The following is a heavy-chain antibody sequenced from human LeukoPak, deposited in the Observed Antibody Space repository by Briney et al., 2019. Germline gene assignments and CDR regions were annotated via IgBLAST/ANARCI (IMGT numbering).Heavy chain of an antibody. CDR1: GFTFSSYA. D-gene: IGHD3-22*01. Sequence: GGSLRLSCAASGFTFSSYAMSWVRQAPGKGLEWVSGISGSGDNTYYADSVKGRFTISRDNPKNTLYVRVNSLGTEDTAAYYCAKGSYYDSSGSFYFDYWGQGTLVTVSS. CDR2: ISGSGDNT. J-gene: IGHJ4*02. V-gene: IGHV3-23*01. CDR3: AKGSYYDSSGSFYFDY.